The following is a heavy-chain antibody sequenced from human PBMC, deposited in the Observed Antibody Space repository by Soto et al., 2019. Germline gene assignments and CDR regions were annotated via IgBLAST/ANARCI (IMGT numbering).Heavy chain of an antibody. V-gene: IGHV3-13*01. CDR3: VREAGRGSGGVQELDY. D-gene: IGHD1-26*01. CDR2: IGLVGDT. J-gene: IGHJ4*02. CDR1: GSTFSTYD. Sequence: EVQLVESGGGLVQPGGSLRLSCAASGSTFSTYDMHWVRQPAGKGLEWVAAIGLVGDTYYPGSVKGRFNISREDAKNSLHLEVNSLRVEDTAIYYCVREAGRGSGGVQELDYWGQGTLVTVSS.